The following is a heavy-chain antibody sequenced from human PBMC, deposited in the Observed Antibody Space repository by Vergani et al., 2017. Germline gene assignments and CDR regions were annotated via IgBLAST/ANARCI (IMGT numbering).Heavy chain of an antibody. CDR1: GGSFSGYY. V-gene: IGHV4-34*01. D-gene: IGHD6-6*01. CDR3: ARGNRIAARRLNYFDY. CDR2: INHSGST. J-gene: IGHJ4*02. Sequence: QVQLQQWGAGLLKPSETLSLTCAVYGGSFSGYYWSWIRQPPGKGLEWIGEINHSGSTNYNPSLKSRVTISVDTSKNQFSLKLSSVTAADTAVYFCARGNRIAARRLNYFDYWGQGALVTVSS.